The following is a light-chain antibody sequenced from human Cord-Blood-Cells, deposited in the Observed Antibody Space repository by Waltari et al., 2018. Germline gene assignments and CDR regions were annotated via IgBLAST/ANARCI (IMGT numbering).Light chain of an antibody. CDR3: CSYAGSSTVV. J-gene: IGLJ2*01. CDR1: SSYVGSYNL. Sequence: QSALTQPASVSGSPGPSITISCTGTSSYVGSYNLVSWYQQHPGKAPKLMIYEVSKRPSGVSNRFSGSKSGNTASLTISGLQAEDEADYYCCSYAGSSTVVFGGGTKLTVL. CDR2: EVS. V-gene: IGLV2-23*02.